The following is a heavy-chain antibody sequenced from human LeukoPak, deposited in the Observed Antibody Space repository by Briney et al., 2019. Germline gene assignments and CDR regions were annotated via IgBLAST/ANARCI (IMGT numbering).Heavy chain of an antibody. Sequence: GGSLILSCAASGFTFSSYGMHWVRQAPGKGLVWVAVISYGGSSKYYSDSLKGRFTISRDNSKNTLYLQMNSLRAEDTAVYYCAKDRYGREDYWGQGTLVTVSS. CDR1: GFTFSSYG. V-gene: IGHV3-30*18. CDR3: AKDRYGREDY. D-gene: IGHD1-26*01. J-gene: IGHJ4*02. CDR2: ISYGGSSK.